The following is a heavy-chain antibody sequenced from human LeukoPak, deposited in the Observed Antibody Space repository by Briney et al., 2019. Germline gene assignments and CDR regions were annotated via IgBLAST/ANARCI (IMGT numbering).Heavy chain of an antibody. V-gene: IGHV3-9*01. CDR3: AKVPLGPKYYYDSSGYYGAFDI. J-gene: IGHJ3*02. Sequence: GGSLRLSCTTSGFTFDDYAMHWVRQAPGKGLEWVSGISWNSGSIGYADSVKGRFTISRDNAKNSLYLQMNCLRAEDTALYYCAKVPLGPKYYYDSSGYYGAFDIWGQGTMVTVSS. CDR2: ISWNSGSI. D-gene: IGHD3-22*01. CDR1: GFTFDDYA.